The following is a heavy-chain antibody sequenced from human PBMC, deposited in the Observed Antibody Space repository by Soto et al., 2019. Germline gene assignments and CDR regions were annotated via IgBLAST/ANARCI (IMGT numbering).Heavy chain of an antibody. Sequence: QVQLQESGPGLVKPSETLSLTCTVSGGSISSYYWSWIRQPPGKGLEWIGYIYYSGSTNYNPSLKSRVTLSVDTSKTQFPMKLSSVTAADTAVYYCARQGPYGMDVWGQGTTVTFSS. CDR3: ARQGPYGMDV. V-gene: IGHV4-59*08. CDR2: IYYSGST. J-gene: IGHJ6*02. CDR1: GGSISSYY.